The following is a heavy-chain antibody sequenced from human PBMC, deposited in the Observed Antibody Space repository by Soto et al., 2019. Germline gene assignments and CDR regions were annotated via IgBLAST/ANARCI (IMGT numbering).Heavy chain of an antibody. V-gene: IGHV1-18*01. Sequence: ASVKVSCKASGYTFTNYGISWVRQAPGQGLEWMGWINVYNGNTKYAQKVQDRVTMTTDTSTSTAYMELRSLRSDDTAVYYCARGVGSGSYYNQYNWFDPWGQGTLVTVSS. CDR1: GYTFTNYG. D-gene: IGHD3-10*01. CDR2: INVYNGNT. CDR3: ARGVGSGSYYNQYNWFDP. J-gene: IGHJ5*02.